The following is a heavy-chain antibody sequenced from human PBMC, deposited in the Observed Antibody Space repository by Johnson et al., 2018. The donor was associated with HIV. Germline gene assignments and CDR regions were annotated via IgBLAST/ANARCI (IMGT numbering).Heavy chain of an antibody. CDR1: GFTVNSNY. CDR3: AKIHRGGELLWFGELLLGAFDI. J-gene: IGHJ3*02. CDR2: ISSNGGTT. V-gene: IGHV3-64*01. Sequence: VESGGGLVQPGGSLRPSCAASGFTVNSNYINWVRQAPGKGLEYVSAISSNGGTTYYTNSVKGRFTISRDNYKNTLDLEMGSLRAEDMAVYYCAKIHRGGELLWFGELLLGAFDIWGQGTMVTVSS. D-gene: IGHD3-10*01.